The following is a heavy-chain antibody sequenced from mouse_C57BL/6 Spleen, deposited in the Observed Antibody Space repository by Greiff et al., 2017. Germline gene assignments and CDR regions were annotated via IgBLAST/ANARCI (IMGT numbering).Heavy chain of an antibody. D-gene: IGHD1-1*01. CDR1: GYTFTSYW. J-gene: IGHJ1*03. CDR3: ARRGYYGSQSYWYFDV. Sequence: VQLQQPGAELVKPGASVKLSCKASGYTFTSYWMHWVKQRPGRGLEWIGRIDPNSGGTKYNEKFKSKATMTVDKPSSTAYMQLSRLTSEDSAVYYCARRGYYGSQSYWYFDVWGTGTTVTVSS. CDR2: IDPNSGGT. V-gene: IGHV1-72*01.